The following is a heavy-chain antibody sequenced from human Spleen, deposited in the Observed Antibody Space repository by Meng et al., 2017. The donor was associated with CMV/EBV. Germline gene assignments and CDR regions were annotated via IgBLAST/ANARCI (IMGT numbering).Heavy chain of an antibody. V-gene: IGHV3-23*01. CDR1: GFSFSSYA. J-gene: IGHJ4*02. Sequence: GGSLRLSCAASGFSFSSYAMSWVRQAPGKGLEWVSAISGSGGSTYYADSVKGRFTISRDNSKNTLYVQMNSLRAEDTAVYYCTRGRLSSGYCSSTNCPPSIDYWGQGTLVTVSS. CDR3: TRGRLSSGYCSSTNCPPSIDY. CDR2: ISGSGGST. D-gene: IGHD2-2*01.